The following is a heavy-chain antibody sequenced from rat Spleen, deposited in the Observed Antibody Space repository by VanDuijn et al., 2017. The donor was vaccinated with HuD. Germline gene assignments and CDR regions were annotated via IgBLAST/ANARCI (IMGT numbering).Heavy chain of an antibody. D-gene: IGHD1-1*01. CDR1: GFTFSNFP. Sequence: EVQLVESGGGLVQPGRSMKLSCAASGFTFSNFPMAWVRQTPTKGLEWVATITTSGGSIYYRDSVKDRFTVSRDNAKSTLYLQMDSLRSEDTATYYCTTVVTPYWYFDFWGPGTMVTVSS. CDR3: TTVVTPYWYFDF. V-gene: IGHV5-46*01. J-gene: IGHJ1*01. CDR2: ITTSGGSI.